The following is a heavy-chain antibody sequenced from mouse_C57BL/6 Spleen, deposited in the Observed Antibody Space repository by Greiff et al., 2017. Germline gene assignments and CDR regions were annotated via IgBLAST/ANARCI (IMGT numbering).Heavy chain of an antibody. Sequence: QVQLKQPGAELVRPGSSVKLSCKASGYTFTSYWMHWVKQRPIQGLEWICNIDPSDSETHYNQKFKDKATLTVAQSSSTAYMQLSRLTSEDSAVYCGAGDSHYCGSRSYFDYGGQGTTLTVSS. V-gene: IGHV1-52*01. CDR2: IDPSDSET. CDR3: AGDSHYCGSRSYFDY. CDR1: GYTFTSYW. D-gene: IGHD1-1*01. J-gene: IGHJ2*01.